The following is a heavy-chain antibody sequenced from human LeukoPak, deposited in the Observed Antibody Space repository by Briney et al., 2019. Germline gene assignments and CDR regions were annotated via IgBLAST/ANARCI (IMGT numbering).Heavy chain of an antibody. Sequence: GGSLRLSCAATGLTFSEHYMSWVRQAPGKGLEWVSYISSSGNTIFNADSVKGRFTISRDNARNSLYLQMNSLRADDTAVYYCARGARDTVMVTSDAFDIWGQGTMVTVSS. CDR2: ISSSGNTI. CDR1: GLTFSEHY. V-gene: IGHV3-11*01. CDR3: ARGARDTVMVTSDAFDI. D-gene: IGHD5-18*01. J-gene: IGHJ3*02.